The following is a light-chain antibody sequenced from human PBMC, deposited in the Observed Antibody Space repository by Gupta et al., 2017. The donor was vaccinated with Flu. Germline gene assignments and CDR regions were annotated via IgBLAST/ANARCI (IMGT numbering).Light chain of an antibody. CDR2: ATS. J-gene: IGKJ1*01. CDR3: QQYDNWPGT. CDR1: QSVRSN. V-gene: IGKV3-15*01. Sequence: GERATLSCRASQSVRSNLAWYQQKPGQAPRLLIHATSSRATGIPARFSGSGSGTEFTLTISSLQSEDFALYYCQQYDNWPGTFGQGTRVEIK.